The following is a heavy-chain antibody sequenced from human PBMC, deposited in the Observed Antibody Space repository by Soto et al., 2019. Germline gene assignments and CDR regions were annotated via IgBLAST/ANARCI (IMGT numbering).Heavy chain of an antibody. CDR1: GGSFSGYY. V-gene: IGHV4-34*01. CDR3: ALRFLEWDTHWFDP. D-gene: IGHD3-3*01. J-gene: IGHJ5*02. Sequence: SETLSLTCAVYGGSFSGYYWSWIRQPPGKGLEWIGEINHSGSTNYNPSLKSRVTISVDTSKNQFSLKLSSVTAADTAVYYCALRFLEWDTHWFDPWGQGTLVTVSS. CDR2: INHSGST.